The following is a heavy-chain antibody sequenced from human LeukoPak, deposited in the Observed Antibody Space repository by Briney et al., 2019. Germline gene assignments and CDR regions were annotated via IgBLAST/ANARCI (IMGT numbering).Heavy chain of an antibody. CDR1: GFTFNTYG. D-gene: IGHD6-13*01. V-gene: IGHV3-23*01. J-gene: IGHJ5*02. CDR3: AKENWYLYNNNWYKTWFDP. CDR2: ISGSGGAT. Sequence: GGSLRLSCAASGFTFNTYGMSWVRQAPGKGLEWVSGISGSGGATYYADSVKGRFTISRDNSKNTLYLQMNSLRAEDTAIYYCAKENWYLYNNNWYKTWFDPWGQGTLVTVSS.